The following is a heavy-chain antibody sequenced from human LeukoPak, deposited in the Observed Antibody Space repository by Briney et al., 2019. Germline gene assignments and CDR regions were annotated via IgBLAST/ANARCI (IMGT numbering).Heavy chain of an antibody. J-gene: IGHJ3*02. CDR1: GGSISSYY. CDR3: ARDRGSSWYPAFDI. V-gene: IGHV4-59*01. CDR2: IYYSGST. D-gene: IGHD6-13*01. Sequence: PSETLSLTCTVSGGSISSYYWSWIRQPPGKGLEWLGYIYYSGSTNYNPSLKSRVTISVDTSKNQFSLKLSSVTAADTAVYYCARDRGSSWYPAFDIWGQGTMVTVSS.